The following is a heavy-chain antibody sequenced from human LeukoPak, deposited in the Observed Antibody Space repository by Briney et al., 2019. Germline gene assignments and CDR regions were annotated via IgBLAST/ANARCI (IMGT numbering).Heavy chain of an antibody. J-gene: IGHJ4*02. CDR1: GFTFSNAW. V-gene: IGHV3-15*01. CDR2: IKSKADGGTT. CDR3: TTRGSGYPFDY. Sequence: GGSLRLSCAASGFTFSNAWMSWARQAPGKGLEWVGRIKSKADGGTTDCAAPVKGRFTISRDDSKNTLYLQMNSLKTEDTAVYYCTTRGSGYPFDYWGQGTLVTVSS. D-gene: IGHD3-22*01.